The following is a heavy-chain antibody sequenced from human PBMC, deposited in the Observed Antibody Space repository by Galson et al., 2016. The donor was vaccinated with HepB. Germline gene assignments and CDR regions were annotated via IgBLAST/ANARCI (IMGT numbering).Heavy chain of an antibody. J-gene: IGHJ4*02. CDR3: ARGLWGSSSPSLFDY. D-gene: IGHD6-6*01. CDR2: ISPSSSTI. CDR1: EFSFSSYS. Sequence: SLRLSCAGSEFSFSSYSMSWVRQAPGKGLEWLSYISPSSSTIYYADSVQGRFTISRDNANSLLYLHMSSLRAEDTAMYFCARGLWGSSSPSLFDYWGQGTLVTVSS. V-gene: IGHV3-48*01.